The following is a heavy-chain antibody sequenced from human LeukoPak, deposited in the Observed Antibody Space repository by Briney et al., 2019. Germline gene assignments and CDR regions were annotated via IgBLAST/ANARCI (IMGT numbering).Heavy chain of an antibody. Sequence: SETLSLTCAVSGGSISTGGYSWNWIRQPPGKGLECIGNIFHSGSTYYSPSLKSRVTILVDRSKNQFSLKLSSVTAAGTAVYYCARGIAAAGTGRNWFDPWGQGTLVTVSS. J-gene: IGHJ5*02. CDR1: GGSISTGGYS. V-gene: IGHV4-30-2*01. CDR2: IFHSGST. CDR3: ARGIAAAGTGRNWFDP. D-gene: IGHD6-13*01.